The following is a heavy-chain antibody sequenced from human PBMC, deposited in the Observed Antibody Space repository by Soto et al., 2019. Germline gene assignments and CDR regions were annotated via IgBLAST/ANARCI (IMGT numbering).Heavy chain of an antibody. CDR3: ARDVGYYDSGSPEY. Sequence: QVQLVESGGGVVQPGRSLRLSCAASGFTFSSYAMHWVRQAPGKGLEWVAVISYDGSNKYYADSVKGRFTISRDNSKNTMYLQVNSLRAKDTAVYYCARDVGYYDSGSPEYWGQGTLDIVSS. D-gene: IGHD3-10*01. CDR1: GFTFSSYA. J-gene: IGHJ1*01. CDR2: ISYDGSNK. V-gene: IGHV3-30-3*01.